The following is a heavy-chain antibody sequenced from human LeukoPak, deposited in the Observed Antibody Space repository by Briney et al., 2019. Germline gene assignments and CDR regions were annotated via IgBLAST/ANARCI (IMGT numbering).Heavy chain of an antibody. J-gene: IGHJ4*02. Sequence: GGSLRLSCAVSGFAVSSNYMTWVRQAPGKGLEWVSVIYSGGSTYYADSVKGRFTISRDNSENTVYLQMSSLRTEDTAVYYCARDFSGVDYFDYWGQGTLVTVSS. CDR2: IYSGGST. CDR1: GFAVSSNY. V-gene: IGHV3-53*01. D-gene: IGHD3-10*01. CDR3: ARDFSGVDYFDY.